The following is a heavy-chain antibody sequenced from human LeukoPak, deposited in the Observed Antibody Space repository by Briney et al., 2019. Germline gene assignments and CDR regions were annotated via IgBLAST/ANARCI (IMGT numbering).Heavy chain of an antibody. CDR3: AELGITMIGGV. Sequence: GGSLRLSCAASGFTFSSYSMNWVRQAPGRGLEWVSSISSSGSTIYYADSVKGRFTISRDNAKNSLYLQMNSLRAEDTAVYYCAELGITMIGGVWGKGTTVTVSS. CDR2: ISSSGSTI. D-gene: IGHD3-10*02. CDR1: GFTFSSYS. J-gene: IGHJ6*04. V-gene: IGHV3-48*04.